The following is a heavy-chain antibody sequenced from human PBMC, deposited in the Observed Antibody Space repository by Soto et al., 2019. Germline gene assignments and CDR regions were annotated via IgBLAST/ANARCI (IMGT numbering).Heavy chain of an antibody. CDR3: ATAPRDYVWGRYDY. CDR1: GYTLTELS. D-gene: IGHD3-16*01. J-gene: IGHJ4*02. Sequence: GASVKVSCKVSGYTLTELSMHWVRQAPGKGLEWMGGFDPEDGETIYAQKFQGRVTMTEDTSTDTAYMELSSLRSEDTAVYYCATAPRDYVWGRYDYWGQGTLVTVSS. V-gene: IGHV1-24*01. CDR2: FDPEDGET.